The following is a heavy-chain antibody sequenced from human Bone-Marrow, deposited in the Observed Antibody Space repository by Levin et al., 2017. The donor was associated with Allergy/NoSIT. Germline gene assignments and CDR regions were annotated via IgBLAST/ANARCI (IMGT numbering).Heavy chain of an antibody. J-gene: IGHJ4*02. D-gene: IGHD5-24*01. CDR2: ISHSGRST. CDR1: GFTFSDYY. Sequence: SCAASGFTFSDYYMSWMRQAPGKGLEWVSYISHSGRSTYYADSVKGRFTVSRDNARNSLYLQMDSLRVDDTAIYYCARQMHDGDGYGYWGPGTQVTVSS. CDR3: ARQMHDGDGYGY. V-gene: IGHV3-11*04.